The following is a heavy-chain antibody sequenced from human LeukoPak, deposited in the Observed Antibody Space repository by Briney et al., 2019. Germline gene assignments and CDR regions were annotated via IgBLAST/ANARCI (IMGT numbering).Heavy chain of an antibody. CDR2: IDTSGGST. D-gene: IGHD3-3*01. Sequence: GASVKVSCKASGYTFTSYYMHWVRQAPGQGLEWMGMIDTSGGSTSYAQKFQGRVTMTRDTSTSTVYMELSSLRSEDTAVYYCARVTDYDFWSGPYYFDYWGQGTLVTVSS. CDR1: GYTFTSYY. V-gene: IGHV1-46*03. CDR3: ARVTDYDFWSGPYYFDY. J-gene: IGHJ4*02.